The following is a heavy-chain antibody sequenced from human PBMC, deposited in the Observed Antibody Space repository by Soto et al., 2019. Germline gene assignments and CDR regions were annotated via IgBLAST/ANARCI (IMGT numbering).Heavy chain of an antibody. V-gene: IGHV1-18*04. CDR3: ARVLGGWNHNWFDP. Sequence: QVQLVQSGAEVKKPGASVKVFCKASGYTFTSYGISWVRQAPGQGLEWMGWISAYNGNTNYAKKLQGRVTMTTDTSTRTAYMELRSLRSDDTAVYYCARVLGGWNHNWFDPWGQGTLVTVSS. J-gene: IGHJ5*02. CDR2: ISAYNGNT. D-gene: IGHD6-19*01. CDR1: GYTFTSYG.